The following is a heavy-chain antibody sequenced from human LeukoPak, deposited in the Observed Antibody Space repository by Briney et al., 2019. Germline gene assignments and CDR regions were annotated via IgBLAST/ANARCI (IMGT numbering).Heavy chain of an antibody. CDR1: GGTFSSYA. CDR2: INAGNGNT. J-gene: IGHJ4*02. V-gene: IGHV1-3*03. Sequence: ASVKVSCKASGGTFSSYAISWVRQAPGQRLEWMGWINAGNGNTKYSQEFQGRVTITRDTSASTAYMELSSLRSEDMAVYYCARGGTGGGSYFDYWGQGTLVTVSS. CDR3: ARGGTGGGSYFDY. D-gene: IGHD3/OR15-3a*01.